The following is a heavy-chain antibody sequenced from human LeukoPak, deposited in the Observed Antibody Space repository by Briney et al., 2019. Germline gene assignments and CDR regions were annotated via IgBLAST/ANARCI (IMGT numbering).Heavy chain of an antibody. Sequence: SGTLSLTSTVSGGSISSYYWSWIRQPAGKGLEWIGRIYTSGSTNYNPSLKSRVTMSVDTSKNQFSLELSSVTAADTAVYYCARDMAVAGDNWFDPWGQGTLVTVSS. CDR2: IYTSGST. D-gene: IGHD6-19*01. CDR3: ARDMAVAGDNWFDP. CDR1: GGSISSYY. V-gene: IGHV4-4*07. J-gene: IGHJ5*02.